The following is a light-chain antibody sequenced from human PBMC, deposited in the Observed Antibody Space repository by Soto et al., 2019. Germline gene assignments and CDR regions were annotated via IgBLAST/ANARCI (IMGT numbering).Light chain of an antibody. J-gene: IGLJ3*02. CDR2: LNSDGSH. Sequence: QLVLTQPPSASASLGASVKLTCTLSSGHNSYAIAWHQQQPEKGPRYLMKLNSDGSHSKGDGSPDRFSGSSSGAERYLTISSLQSEDEADYYCQTWSTDIRVFGGGPKLTVL. V-gene: IGLV4-69*01. CDR1: SGHNSYA. CDR3: QTWSTDIRV.